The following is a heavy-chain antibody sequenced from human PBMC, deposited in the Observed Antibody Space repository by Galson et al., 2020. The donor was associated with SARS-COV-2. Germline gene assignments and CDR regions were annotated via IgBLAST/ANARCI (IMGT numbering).Heavy chain of an antibody. D-gene: IGHD1-20*01. CDR2: IDWDGDT. J-gene: IGHJ4*02. Sequence: SGPTLVKPPQTLTLTRSFSGFSLSTTGMCVSWISQPPGKATEWLGRIDWDGDTYYSTSLKTRLTISKDTSKNQVVLTMTNMDPVDTGTFYCVRTISARYYFDYWGQGALVTVSS. CDR3: VRTISARYYFDY. V-gene: IGHV2-70*09. CDR1: GFSLSTTGMC.